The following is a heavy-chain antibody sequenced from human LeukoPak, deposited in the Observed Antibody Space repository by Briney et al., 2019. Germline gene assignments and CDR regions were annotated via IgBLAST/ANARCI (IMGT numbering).Heavy chain of an antibody. Sequence: PSETLSLTCSVSGDSIGSYFWNWIRQPPGKGLEWIGYIYYGGSTNYNPSLKSRVTISVDTSRNQFSLKLSSVTAADTAVYYCARRGYNYYMDVWGKGTTVTVSS. CDR2: IYYGGST. D-gene: IGHD5-12*01. CDR1: GDSIGSYF. CDR3: ARRGYNYYMDV. J-gene: IGHJ6*03. V-gene: IGHV4-59*08.